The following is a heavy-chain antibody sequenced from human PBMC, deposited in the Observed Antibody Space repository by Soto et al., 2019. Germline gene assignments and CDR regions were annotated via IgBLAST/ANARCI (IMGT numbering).Heavy chain of an antibody. J-gene: IGHJ6*02. CDR1: GGTFSSYA. CDR2: IIPIFGTA. CDR3: ASPRPNDYGDYHLPLHYYYGMDV. D-gene: IGHD4-17*01. Sequence: QVQLVQSGAEVKKPGSSVKVSCKASGGTFSSYAISWVRQAPGQGLEWMGGIIPIFGTANYAQKFQGRVTITADESTSTAYMELSSLRSEDTAVYYCASPRPNDYGDYHLPLHYYYGMDVWGQGTTVTVSS. V-gene: IGHV1-69*12.